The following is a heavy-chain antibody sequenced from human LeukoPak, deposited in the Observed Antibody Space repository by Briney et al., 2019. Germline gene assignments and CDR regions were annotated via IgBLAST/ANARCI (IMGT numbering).Heavy chain of an antibody. CDR3: ARVPPPTGYDSSAY. V-gene: IGHV4-39*01. J-gene: IGHJ4*02. CDR1: GGSISSSSYY. CDR2: IYYSGST. Sequence: KASETLSLTCTVSGGSISSSSYYWGWIRQPPGKGLEWIGSIYYSGSTYYNPSLKSRVTISVDTSKNQFSLKLSSVTAADTAVYYCARVPPPTGYDSSAYWGQGTLVTVSS. D-gene: IGHD3-22*01.